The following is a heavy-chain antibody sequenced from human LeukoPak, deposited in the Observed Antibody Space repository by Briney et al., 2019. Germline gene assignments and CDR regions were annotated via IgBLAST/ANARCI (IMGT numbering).Heavy chain of an antibody. CDR3: ARGYSSGYYERKKRRYYFDY. CDR1: GGSISSSSYY. Sequence: SETLSLTCTVSGGSISSSSYYWGWIRQPPGKELEWIGSIYYSGSTYYNPSLKSRVTISVDTSKNQFSLKLSSVTAAHTAVYYCARGYSSGYYERKKRRYYFDYWGQGTLVTVSS. V-gene: IGHV4-39*01. CDR2: IYYSGST. D-gene: IGHD3-22*01. J-gene: IGHJ4*02.